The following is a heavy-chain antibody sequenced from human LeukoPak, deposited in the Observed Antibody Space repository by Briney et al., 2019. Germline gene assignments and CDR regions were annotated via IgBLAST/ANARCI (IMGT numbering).Heavy chain of an antibody. CDR2: ISGSGSYT. CDR1: GFTVSDYS. J-gene: IGHJ4*02. D-gene: IGHD5-12*01. Sequence: PGGSLRLSCAASGFTVSDYSMAWVRQAPGKGLEWVSAISGSGSYTDYADSVKGRFTISRDNSKNTLYLQMNSLRAEDTAVYYCARGPSGYHNTGGQGTLVTVSS. V-gene: IGHV3-23*01. CDR3: ARGPSGYHNT.